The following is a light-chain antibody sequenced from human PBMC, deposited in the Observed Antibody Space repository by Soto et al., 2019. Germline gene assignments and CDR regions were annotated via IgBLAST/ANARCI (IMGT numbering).Light chain of an antibody. J-gene: IGKJ2*01. V-gene: IGKV1-39*01. CDR2: GAT. Sequence: DLQMTQSPSYLPTSVGDRVTITCRASQNIYNYANWYQQKPGKAPRLLVFGATRVQNGIPSRISGTCSETDFTLTINDVQPEDFATYFCQQTYTAPRTFGQGTTLEI. CDR1: QNIYNY. CDR3: QQTYTAPRT.